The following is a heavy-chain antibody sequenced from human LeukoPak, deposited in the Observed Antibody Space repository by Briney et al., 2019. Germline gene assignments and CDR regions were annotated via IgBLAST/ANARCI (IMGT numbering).Heavy chain of an antibody. CDR1: GGSVSNGSYY. CDR3: ARHLPGYSHTWPGP. V-gene: IGHV4-39*01. J-gene: IGHJ5*02. CDR2: IYHSGST. D-gene: IGHD5-12*01. Sequence: SSETLSLNCTVSGGSVSNGSYYWGWIRQPPGKGLEWIGSIYHSGSTYYNPSLKSRVTISVDTSKNQFSLKLRSVTAADTAVYYCARHLPGYSHTWPGPWGEGNLDTVSS.